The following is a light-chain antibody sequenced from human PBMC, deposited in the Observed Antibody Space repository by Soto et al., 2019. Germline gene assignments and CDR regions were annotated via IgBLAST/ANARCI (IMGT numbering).Light chain of an antibody. CDR2: EVN. Sequence: QSALTQSASVSGSPGQSITISCTGTSSDVGTYNLVSWYQHYPGNAPQLMIYEVNDRPSGVSNRFSGSKSGNTASLTISGLQAEDEADYYCCSYATGTTWVFGGGTKLTVL. J-gene: IGLJ3*02. CDR1: SSDVGTYNL. CDR3: CSYATGTTWV. V-gene: IGLV2-23*02.